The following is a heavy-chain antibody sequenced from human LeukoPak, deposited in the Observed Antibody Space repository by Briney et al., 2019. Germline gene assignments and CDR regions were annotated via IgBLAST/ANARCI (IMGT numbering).Heavy chain of an antibody. CDR1: GFTFSDFS. CDR2: IKQDGSEK. D-gene: IGHD3-22*01. J-gene: IGHJ4*02. CDR3: ARDAITMIVVAYDY. Sequence: GGSLRLSCLASGFTFSDFSMSWVRQAPGKGLEWVANIKQDGSEKYYVDSVKGRFTISRDNAKNSLYLQMNCLRAEDTAVYYCARDAITMIVVAYDYWGQGTLVTVSS. V-gene: IGHV3-7*01.